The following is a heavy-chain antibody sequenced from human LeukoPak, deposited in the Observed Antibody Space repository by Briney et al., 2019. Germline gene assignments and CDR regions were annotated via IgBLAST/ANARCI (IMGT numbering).Heavy chain of an antibody. V-gene: IGHV4-38-2*01. CDR1: GYSISIGHY. CDR2: MYHSGST. J-gene: IGHJ3*01. D-gene: IGHD1-1*01. CDR3: ARVSGSGTALDASDV. Sequence: SETLSLTCGVSGYSISIGHYWGWIRQPPGKGLEWIGSMYHSGSTYFNPSLKSRVSISVDTSKNQFSLTLRSVTAADTAVYFCARVSGSGTALDASDVWGQGTMVIVSS.